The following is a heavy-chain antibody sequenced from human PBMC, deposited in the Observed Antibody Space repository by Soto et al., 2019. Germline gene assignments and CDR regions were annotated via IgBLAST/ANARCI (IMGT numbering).Heavy chain of an antibody. J-gene: IGHJ6*02. CDR1: GYTFTSYY. CDR2: INPSGGST. V-gene: IGHV1-46*01. CDR3: AINYGDYVPYYYYGMDV. Sequence: ASVKVSCKASGYTFTSYYMHWVRQAPGQGLEWMGIINPSGGSTSYAQKFQGRVTMTRDTSTSTVYMELSSLRSEDTAVYYCAINYGDYVPYYYYGMDVWGQGTTVTVSS. D-gene: IGHD4-17*01.